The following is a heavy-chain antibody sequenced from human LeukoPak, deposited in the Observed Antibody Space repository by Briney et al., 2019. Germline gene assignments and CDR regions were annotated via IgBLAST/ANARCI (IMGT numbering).Heavy chain of an antibody. CDR3: ARENKPATTLWTDYGSGELIDY. D-gene: IGHD3-10*01. J-gene: IGHJ4*02. Sequence: PGGSLRLSCAASGFTFSSYSMNWVRQAPGKGLEWVSSISSSSSYIYYADSVKGRFTISRDNAKNSLYLQMNSLRAEDTAVYYCARENKPATTLWTDYGSGELIDYWGQGTLVTVSS. CDR2: ISSSSSYI. V-gene: IGHV3-21*01. CDR1: GFTFSSYS.